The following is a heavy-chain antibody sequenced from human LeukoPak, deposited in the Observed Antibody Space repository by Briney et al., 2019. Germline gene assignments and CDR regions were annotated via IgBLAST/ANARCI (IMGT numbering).Heavy chain of an antibody. V-gene: IGHV3-13*01. CDR1: GFTLGGHD. J-gene: IGHJ4*02. D-gene: IGHD5-18*01. CDR2: VSAGHHA. CDR3: VREARGYHYTYFDY. Sequence: PGGSLRLSCTASGFTLGGHDMHWVRQTTGDGLEWVAAVSAGHHAFYAGSVKGRFTVSREDAKNSLYLQMNSLRAGDTAVNYCVREARGYHYTYFDYWGQGSLVTVSS.